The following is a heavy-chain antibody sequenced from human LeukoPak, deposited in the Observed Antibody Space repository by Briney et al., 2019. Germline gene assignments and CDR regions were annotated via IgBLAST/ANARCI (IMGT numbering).Heavy chain of an antibody. CDR1: GFIFSNYY. CDR3: VRAFGGYDSQRFYYNMDV. CDR2: IHGSASYN. Sequence: GGSLRLSCAASGFIFSNYYLNWVRQAPGKGLEWVSCIHGSASYNYYANSVKGRFTVSRDGAKNSLYLEMSSLRVEDTAVYYCVRAFGGYDSQRFYYNMDVWGKGTTVIVSS. J-gene: IGHJ6*03. D-gene: IGHD5-12*01. V-gene: IGHV3-21*06.